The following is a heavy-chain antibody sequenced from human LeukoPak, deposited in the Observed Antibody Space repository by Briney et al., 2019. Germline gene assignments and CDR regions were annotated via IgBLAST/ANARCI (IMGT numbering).Heavy chain of an antibody. Sequence: ASVKVSCKASGYTFINYDITWVRQAPGQGLEWMGWISAYNGDTNYAQKLQGRLTMTTDTSTSTAYMGLRTLRSDDTAVYYCARDYYGDYYGMDVWGQGTTVTVSS. CDR2: ISAYNGDT. J-gene: IGHJ6*02. V-gene: IGHV1-18*01. CDR1: GYTFINYD. D-gene: IGHD4-17*01. CDR3: ARDYYGDYYGMDV.